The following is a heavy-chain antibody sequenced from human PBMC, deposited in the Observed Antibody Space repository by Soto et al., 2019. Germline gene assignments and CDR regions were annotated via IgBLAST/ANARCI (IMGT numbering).Heavy chain of an antibody. Sequence: ASVKVSCKASGYSFTNYGITWVRQAPGQGLEWMGWIGVFNGNTDYDQKFRDRVAMPTDTSTTTAYLELRSLTSDDKAVYYCARLEYGDLIYVDYWGQGTLVSVSS. CDR3: ARLEYGDLIYVDY. CDR1: GYSFTNYG. CDR2: IGVFNGNT. V-gene: IGHV1-18*01. J-gene: IGHJ4*02. D-gene: IGHD2-21*02.